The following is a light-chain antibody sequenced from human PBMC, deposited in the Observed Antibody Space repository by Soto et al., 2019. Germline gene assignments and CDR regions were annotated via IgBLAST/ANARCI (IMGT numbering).Light chain of an antibody. CDR3: QQSDSTPYT. CDR1: QSITNY. CDR2: AAS. Sequence: DIQMTQSPSSLSASVGDRVTITCRASQSITNYLNWYQQKPGKAPKLLIYAASNLQSGVPSRFSGSGSGTDFTLTISSLQPEDFATYYCQQSDSTPYTFGQGTKVDI. J-gene: IGKJ2*01. V-gene: IGKV1-39*01.